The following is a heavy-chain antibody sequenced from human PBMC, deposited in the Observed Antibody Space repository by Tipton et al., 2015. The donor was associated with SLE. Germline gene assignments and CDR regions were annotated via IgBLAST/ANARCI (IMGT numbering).Heavy chain of an antibody. CDR2: IYYSGST. D-gene: IGHD6-13*01. J-gene: IGHJ3*02. CDR1: GDSISRSSYY. Sequence: LRLSCTVSGDSISRSSYYWGWIRQPPGKGLEWIGSIYYSGSTYYNPSLKSRVTIFVDTSKNQFSLKLSSVTAADTTVYYCARRGSSSWYVGAFDIWGQGTMVTVSS. V-gene: IGHV4-39*01. CDR3: ARRGSSSWYVGAFDI.